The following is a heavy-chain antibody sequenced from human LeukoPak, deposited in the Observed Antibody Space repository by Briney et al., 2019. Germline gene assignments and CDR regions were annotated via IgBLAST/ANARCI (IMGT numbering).Heavy chain of an antibody. V-gene: IGHV1-69*04. D-gene: IGHD5-18*01. CDR3: AREGVDTAMVTMGY. CDR2: IIPILGIA. J-gene: IGHJ4*02. CDR1: GGTFSSYA. Sequence: ASVKVSCKASGGTFSSYAISWVRQAPGQGLEWMGRIIPILGIANYAQKFQGRVTIAADKSTSTAYMELSSLRSEDTAVYYCAREGVDTAMVTMGYWGQGTLVTVSS.